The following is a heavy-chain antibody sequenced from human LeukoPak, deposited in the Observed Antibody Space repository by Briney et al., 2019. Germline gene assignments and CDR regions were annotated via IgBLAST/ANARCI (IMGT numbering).Heavy chain of an antibody. CDR2: ISYDGSNK. CDR3: ARALGGLPWSRHPIDY. V-gene: IGHV3-30*04. J-gene: IGHJ4*02. Sequence: PGGSLRLSCAASGFTFSSYAMHWVRQAPGKGLEWVAVISYDGSNKYYADSVKGRFTISRDNSKNTLYLQMNSLRAEDTAVYYCARALGGLPWSRHPIDYWGQGTLVTVSS. CDR1: GFTFSSYA. D-gene: IGHD2-15*01.